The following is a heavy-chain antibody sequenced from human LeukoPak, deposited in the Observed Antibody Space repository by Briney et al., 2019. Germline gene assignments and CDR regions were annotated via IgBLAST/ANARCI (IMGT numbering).Heavy chain of an antibody. CDR2: IKGDGSQK. V-gene: IGHV3-7*01. CDR3: PRQGDHTNSWLDY. D-gene: IGHD6-13*01. Sequence: GGSLRLSYVVSGFLFKSYWMSWVRQAPGKGLEWVANIKGDGSQKYHVDSVKGRFTISRDNAKNSLYLQMNSLGGEDTAVYYCPRQGDHTNSWLDYWGQGTLVTVSS. J-gene: IGHJ4*02. CDR1: GFLFKSYW.